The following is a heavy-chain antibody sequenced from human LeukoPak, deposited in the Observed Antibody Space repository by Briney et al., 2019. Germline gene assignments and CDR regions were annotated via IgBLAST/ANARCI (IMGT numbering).Heavy chain of an antibody. V-gene: IGHV3-30*02. CDR2: IRYDGMNR. D-gene: IGHD2-21*01. CDR3: AKGSQFDAIGDWFDP. CDR1: GFTFSSYS. Sequence: GGSLRLSCAASGFTFSSYSMNWVRQAPGKGLEWVACIRYDGMNRYYANSVKDRFTISRDNSKNTLYLQLSFLRAEDTAVYYCAKGSQFDAIGDWFDPWGQGTLVTVSS. J-gene: IGHJ5*02.